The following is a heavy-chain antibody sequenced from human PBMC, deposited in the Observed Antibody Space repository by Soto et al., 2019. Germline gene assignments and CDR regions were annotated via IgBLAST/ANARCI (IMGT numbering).Heavy chain of an antibody. J-gene: IGHJ2*01. V-gene: IGHV4-59*08. CDR1: GGSIGSYY. CDR3: ARFNWYFDL. CDR2: IYYSGST. Sequence: SETLSLTCTVSGGSIGSYYWSWIRQPPGKGLEWIGYIYYSGSTNYNPSLKSRVTISVDTSKNQFSLKLSSVTAADTAVYYCARFNWYFDLWGRGTLVTVAS.